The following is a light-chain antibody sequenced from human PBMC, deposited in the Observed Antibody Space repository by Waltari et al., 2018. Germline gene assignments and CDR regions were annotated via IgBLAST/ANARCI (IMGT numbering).Light chain of an antibody. CDR2: GAS. CDR1: QNIDNN. V-gene: IGKV3-15*01. Sequence: EVVMTQSPAALSVSPGERVTLSCTASQNIDNNLAWYQQKPGQSTRLLIYGASTRATGVPARFSGSGSGTECTRTISSLQSEDCAVFYCQQYNRWPPLTFGGGTKVEIK. CDR3: QQYNRWPPLT. J-gene: IGKJ4*01.